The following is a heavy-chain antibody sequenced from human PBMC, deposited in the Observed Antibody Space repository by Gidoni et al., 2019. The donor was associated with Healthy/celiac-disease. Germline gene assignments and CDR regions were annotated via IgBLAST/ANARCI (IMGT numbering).Heavy chain of an antibody. V-gene: IGHV3-48*02. Sequence: EVQLVESGGGLVQPGGSLRLSCAASDFTFSSYSMNWVRQATGKGLEGVSYISSSSSTIYYADSVKGRFTISRDNAKNSLYLQMNSLRDEDTAVYYCARLSRGPRYSGSYYLSFIFDYWGQGTLVTVSS. CDR1: DFTFSSYS. J-gene: IGHJ4*02. CDR3: ARLSRGPRYSGSYYLSFIFDY. D-gene: IGHD1-26*01. CDR2: ISSSSSTI.